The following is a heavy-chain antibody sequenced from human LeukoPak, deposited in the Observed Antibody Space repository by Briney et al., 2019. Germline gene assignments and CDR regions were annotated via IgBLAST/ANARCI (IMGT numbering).Heavy chain of an antibody. D-gene: IGHD3-10*01. CDR2: ISAYNGNT. CDR3: ARDRGDYYGSGSYYNWFDP. J-gene: IGHJ5*02. Sequence: GASVKVSCKASGYTFTSYGISWVRQAPGQGLEWMGWISAYNGNTNYAQKLQGRVTMTTDTSTSTAYMELRSLRSDDTAVYYCARDRGDYYGSGSYYNWFDPWGQGTLVTVSS. CDR1: GYTFTSYG. V-gene: IGHV1-18*01.